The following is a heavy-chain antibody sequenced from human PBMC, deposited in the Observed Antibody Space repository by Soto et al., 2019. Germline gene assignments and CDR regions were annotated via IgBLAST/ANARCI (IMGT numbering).Heavy chain of an antibody. CDR1: GFPLSTYG. J-gene: IGHJ6*02. CDR2: ITGTGGNT. Sequence: GGSLRLSCAASGFPLSTYGMTWVRQAPGKGLEWVSAITGTGGNTYYVDSVKGRFTSSRDNSKNMLYLQVNSLRVEDTAVYYSARIRGYWYGLDVWGQGTTVTVSS. CDR3: ARIRGYWYGLDV. V-gene: IGHV3-23*01.